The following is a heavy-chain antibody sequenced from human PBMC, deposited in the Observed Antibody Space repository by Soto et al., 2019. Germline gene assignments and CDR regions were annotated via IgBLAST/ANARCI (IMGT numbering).Heavy chain of an antibody. V-gene: IGHV3-30-3*01. D-gene: IGHD3-10*01. Sequence: GGSLRLSCAASGFTFSSYAMHWVRQAPGKGLEWVAVISYDGSNKYYADSVRGRFTISRDNSKNTLYLQMNSLRAEDTAVYYCARCLIGIGELSPFDYWGQGTLVTVSS. CDR1: GFTFSSYA. J-gene: IGHJ4*02. CDR2: ISYDGSNK. CDR3: ARCLIGIGELSPFDY.